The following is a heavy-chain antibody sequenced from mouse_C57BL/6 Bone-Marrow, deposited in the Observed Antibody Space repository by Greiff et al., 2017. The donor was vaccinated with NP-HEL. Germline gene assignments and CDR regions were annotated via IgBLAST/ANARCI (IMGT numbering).Heavy chain of an antibody. CDR3: DRLYYGTMDY. D-gene: IGHD2-1*01. Sequence: VQLQQSVAELVRPGASVKLSCTASGFNFTNSYMPWVKQSPEQGLEWIGRIDPANGNTKYAPKFQGTATITADTSSNTVYLQISSLTSEDTAIYYCDRLYYGTMDYWGQGTSVTVSS. CDR1: GFNFTNSY. J-gene: IGHJ4*01. CDR2: IDPANGNT. V-gene: IGHV14-3*01.